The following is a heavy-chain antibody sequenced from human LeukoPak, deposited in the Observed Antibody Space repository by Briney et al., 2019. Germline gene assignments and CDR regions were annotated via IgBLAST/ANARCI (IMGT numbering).Heavy chain of an antibody. J-gene: IGHJ4*02. CDR1: GFTFGDYA. Sequence: GGSLRLSCTASGFTFGDYAMSWVRQAPGKGLEWVGFIRSKAYGGTTEYAASVKGRFTISRDDSKSIAYLQMNSLKTEDTAVYYCTRVNYDDYFDYLGQGTLVTVSS. CDR3: TRVNYDDYFDY. V-gene: IGHV3-49*04. D-gene: IGHD3-3*01. CDR2: IRSKAYGGTT.